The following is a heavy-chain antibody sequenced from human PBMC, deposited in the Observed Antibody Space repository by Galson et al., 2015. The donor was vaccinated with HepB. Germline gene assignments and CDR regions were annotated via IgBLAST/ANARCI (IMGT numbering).Heavy chain of an antibody. CDR1: GYTFLTYW. CDR3: ARQGTKSRYYYGSGSSFNV. V-gene: IGHV5-51*01. Sequence: QSGAEVKKPGESLTISCETSGYTFLTYWIGWVRQVPGKGLEWLGTIYPVDSDTRYSPSFLGQVTISVDKSTATAYLHWNNLRASDTAMYFCARQGTKSRYYYGSGSSFNVWGQGTLFIVSS. CDR2: IYPVDSDT. D-gene: IGHD3-10*01. J-gene: IGHJ4*02.